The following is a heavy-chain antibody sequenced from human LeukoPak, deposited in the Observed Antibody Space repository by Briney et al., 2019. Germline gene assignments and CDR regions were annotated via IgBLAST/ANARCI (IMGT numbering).Heavy chain of an antibody. V-gene: IGHV1-2*02. CDR1: GYTFTSYG. CDR2: INPSRGGT. Sequence: ASVKVSCKASGYTFTSYGISWVRQAPEQGLEWMGWINPSRGGTNSAQKFQGRVTMTRDTSISTAYMDLSSLRSDDTAVYYCARGGGRYSSSWEIDYWGQGTLVTVSS. D-gene: IGHD6-13*01. J-gene: IGHJ4*02. CDR3: ARGGGRYSSSWEIDY.